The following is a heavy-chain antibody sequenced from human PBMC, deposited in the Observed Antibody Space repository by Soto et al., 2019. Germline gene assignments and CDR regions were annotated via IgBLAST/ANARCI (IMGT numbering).Heavy chain of an antibody. J-gene: IGHJ4*02. Sequence: GGSLRLSCAASGFTFSSYAMSWVRQAPGKGLEWVSAISGSGGSTYYADSVKGRFTISRDNAKNSLYLQMNSLRAEDTAVYYCARDYAAGSSSWSYDYWGQGTLVTVSS. CDR3: ARDYAAGSSSWSYDY. CDR1: GFTFSSYA. CDR2: ISGSGGST. D-gene: IGHD6-13*01. V-gene: IGHV3-23*01.